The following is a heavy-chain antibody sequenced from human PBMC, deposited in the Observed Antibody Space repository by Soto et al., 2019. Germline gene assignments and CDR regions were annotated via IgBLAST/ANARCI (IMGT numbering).Heavy chain of an antibody. CDR3: AKECGYASWASGAS. CDR2: IGRDGINT. J-gene: IGHJ5*02. D-gene: IGHD2-2*01. V-gene: IGHV3-43*01. Sequence: EVQLVESGGVVVQPGGSLRLSCDASGFIFDDFSMHWVRQAPGKGLEWVSLIGRDGINTYYADSVKGRFTISRDNSKNSLYLQMNSLTNEDTAVYYCAKECGYASWASGASWGQGTVVTVSS. CDR1: GFIFDDFS.